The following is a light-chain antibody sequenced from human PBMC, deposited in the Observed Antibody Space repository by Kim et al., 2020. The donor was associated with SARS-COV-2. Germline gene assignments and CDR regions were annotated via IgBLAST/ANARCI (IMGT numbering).Light chain of an antibody. J-gene: IGLJ3*02. CDR3: LLFYSGSWV. CDR1: TGPATSAYW. CDR2: DVN. Sequence: QAVVTQEPSLTVSPGGTVTLTCASSTGPATSAYWPNWFHQKPGQPPRSLIYDVNSRHSWTPARSGSLLGGKAALTVSGVQPEDEADYYCLLFYSGSWVFGGGTQLTVL. V-gene: IGLV7-43*01.